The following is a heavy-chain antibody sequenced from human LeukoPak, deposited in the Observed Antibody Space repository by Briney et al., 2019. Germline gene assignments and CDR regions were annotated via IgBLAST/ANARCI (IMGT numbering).Heavy chain of an antibody. V-gene: IGHV1-18*01. CDR2: ISAYNGNT. Sequence: ASVKVSCKASGYTFTSYGISWVRQAPGQGLEWMGWISAYNGNTNYAQKLQGRATMTTDTSTSTAYMELRSLRSDDTAVYYCARDGAFYYDSSGYSFGYWGQGTLVTVSS. CDR3: ARDGAFYYDSSGYSFGY. CDR1: GYTFTSYG. D-gene: IGHD3-22*01. J-gene: IGHJ4*02.